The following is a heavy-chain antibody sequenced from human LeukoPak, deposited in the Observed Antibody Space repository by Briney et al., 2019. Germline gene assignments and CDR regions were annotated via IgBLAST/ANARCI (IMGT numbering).Heavy chain of an antibody. CDR3: ARVSRTYSRFWYFDL. Sequence: GGSLRLSCAASGFSFTSYAMHCVRQAPGQGLEWVAVISCDGSGKNYGDSGKGRFTISRDNSKNTLYLQVNSPRPEDTAVYYCARVSRTYSRFWYFDLWGRGTLLTVSS. D-gene: IGHD4-11*01. CDR2: ISCDGSGK. J-gene: IGHJ2*01. CDR1: GFSFTSYA. V-gene: IGHV3-30*04.